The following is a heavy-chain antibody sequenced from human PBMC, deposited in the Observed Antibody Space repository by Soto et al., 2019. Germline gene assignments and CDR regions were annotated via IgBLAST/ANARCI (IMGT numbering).Heavy chain of an antibody. CDR3: ARAEAWNFIYWFDP. Sequence: GASVKVSCKASGYTFITYDINWVRQAPGQGLEWMGWVNPHSGKTEFAQKFQGRLTMTTNTSINTACMELSNLRSEDTAMYYCARAEAWNFIYWFDPWGRGTLVTVSS. J-gene: IGHJ5*02. D-gene: IGHD1-7*01. CDR2: VNPHSGKT. V-gene: IGHV1-8*01. CDR1: GYTFITYD.